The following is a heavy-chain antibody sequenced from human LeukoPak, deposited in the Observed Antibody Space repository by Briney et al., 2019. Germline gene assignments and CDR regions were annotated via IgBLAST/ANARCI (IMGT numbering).Heavy chain of an antibody. J-gene: IGHJ6*02. CDR1: GYTFTGYY. D-gene: IGHD2-2*01. CDR2: INPNSGGT. V-gene: IGHV1-2*02. Sequence: GASVKVSCKASGYTFTGYYMHWVRQAPGRGLEWMGWINPNSGGTNYAQKFQGRVTMTRDTSISTAYMELSRLRSDDTAVYYCARADQLPNYYYYGMDVWGQGTTVTVSS. CDR3: ARADQLPNYYYYGMDV.